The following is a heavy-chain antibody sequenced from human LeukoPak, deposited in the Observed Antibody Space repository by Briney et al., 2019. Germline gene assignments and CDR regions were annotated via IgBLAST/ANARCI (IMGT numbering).Heavy chain of an antibody. Sequence: PGGSLRLSCAASGFTFSSYAMLWVRQAPGKGLEWVATISYEGAYKFYADSVKGRCTVSRDNSMNTLYLQMNSLSAEDTAVYYCARMGNCTSTTCYHDFEYWGQGTLVIVSS. V-gene: IGHV3-30*04. D-gene: IGHD2-2*01. J-gene: IGHJ4*02. CDR2: ISYEGAYK. CDR3: ARMGNCTSTTCYHDFEY. CDR1: GFTFSSYA.